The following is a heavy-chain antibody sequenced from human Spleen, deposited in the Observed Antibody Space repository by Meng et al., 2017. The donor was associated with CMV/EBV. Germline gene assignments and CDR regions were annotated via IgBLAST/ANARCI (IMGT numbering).Heavy chain of an antibody. CDR1: GGSSSSSNL. V-gene: IGHV4-4*02. CDR2: IYHSGRT. Sequence: QVQLQESGPGLVKPSGTLSLTCAVSGGSSSSSNLWTWVRQVPGKGLEWIGEIYHSGRTNYNPSLKSRVTISVDKFKNQFSLKLGSVTAADTAVYYCARIERRRILKYCGSDCSTTDYWGQGTLVTVSS. CDR3: ARIERRRILKYCGSDCSTTDY. J-gene: IGHJ4*02. D-gene: IGHD2-21*02.